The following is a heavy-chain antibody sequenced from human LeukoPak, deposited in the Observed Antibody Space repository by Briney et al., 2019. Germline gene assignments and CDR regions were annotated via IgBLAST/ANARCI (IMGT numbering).Heavy chain of an antibody. J-gene: IGHJ3*02. CDR3: ARGAHTAMVRDAFDI. D-gene: IGHD5-18*01. Sequence: KSSETLSLTCAVYGGSFSGYYWSWIRQPPGKGLEWIGEINHSGSTNYNPSLKSRVTISVDTSKNQFSLKLSSVTAADTAVYYCARGAHTAMVRDAFDIWGQGTMVTVSS. CDR2: INHSGST. V-gene: IGHV4-34*01. CDR1: GGSFSGYY.